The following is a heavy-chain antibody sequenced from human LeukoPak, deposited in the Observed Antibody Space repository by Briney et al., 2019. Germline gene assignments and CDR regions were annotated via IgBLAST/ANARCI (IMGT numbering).Heavy chain of an antibody. CDR3: AKGPAPYCSGGSCYSPHWYFDL. CDR2: ISGSGNTT. Sequence: GGSLRLSCAASQFTFSNYAMSWVRQAPGEGLEWVSAISGSGNTTYFGDSVTGRFTISRDNPKNTVYLQMNSLSAEDTAVYYCAKGPAPYCSGGSCYSPHWYFDLWGRGTLVTVSS. V-gene: IGHV3-23*01. CDR1: QFTFSNYA. D-gene: IGHD2-15*01. J-gene: IGHJ2*01.